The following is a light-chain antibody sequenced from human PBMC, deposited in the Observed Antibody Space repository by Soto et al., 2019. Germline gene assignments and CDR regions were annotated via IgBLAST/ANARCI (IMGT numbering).Light chain of an antibody. Sequence: QSVLTQPASVSGSPGQSITISCTGTSSDVGGYNSVSWYQQHPGKAPKLVIYDVGNRPSGVSDRFSGSKSGNTASLTISGLQAEDEAEYYCSSYTSSSTYVFGAGTKLTGL. V-gene: IGLV2-14*01. CDR3: SSYTSSSTYV. CDR2: DVG. J-gene: IGLJ1*01. CDR1: SSDVGGYNS.